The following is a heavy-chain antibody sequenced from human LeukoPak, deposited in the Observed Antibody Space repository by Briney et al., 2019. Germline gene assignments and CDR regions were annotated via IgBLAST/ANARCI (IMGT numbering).Heavy chain of an antibody. J-gene: IGHJ4*02. CDR2: IADGSETT. V-gene: IGHV3-23*01. CDR1: GFTFSSYG. CDR3: ARKAARTSGHDY. D-gene: IGHD2-15*01. Sequence: PGGSLRVSCTVSGFTFSSYGMSWVRQARGMGLEWVSAIADGSETTYYADSVKGRFSISRDYSKNTLFLQMNSLRAEDTAVYYCARKAARTSGHDYWGQGILVTISS.